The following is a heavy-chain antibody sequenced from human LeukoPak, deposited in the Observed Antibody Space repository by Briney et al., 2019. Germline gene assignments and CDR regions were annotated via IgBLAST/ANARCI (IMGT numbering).Heavy chain of an antibody. CDR1: GGSISSYY. CDR2: IYTSGST. CDR3: ARLATMIVDAFDI. J-gene: IGHJ3*02. D-gene: IGHD3-22*01. V-gene: IGHV4-4*09. Sequence: SETLSLTCTVSGGSISSYYWSWIRQPPGKRREWIGYIYTSGSTNYNPSLKSRVTISVDTSKNQFSLKLSSVTAADTAVYYCARLATMIVDAFDIWGQGTMVTVSS.